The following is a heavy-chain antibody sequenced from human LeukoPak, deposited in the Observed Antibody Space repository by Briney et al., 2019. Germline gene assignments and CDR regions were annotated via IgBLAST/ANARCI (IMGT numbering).Heavy chain of an antibody. CDR1: GFSFSTFG. J-gene: IGHJ4*02. V-gene: IGHV3-33*08. CDR2: QRNDGSKK. D-gene: IGHD3-16*01. Sequence: GGSLRLSCAASGFSFSTFGMHWARRAPGKGLEGVAVQRNDGSKKFYAEFVKGRFTISRDNSQNTLYLQMNRLSAEDTAVYYCGRDSLGGDYWGQGTLVTVSS. CDR3: GRDSLGGDY.